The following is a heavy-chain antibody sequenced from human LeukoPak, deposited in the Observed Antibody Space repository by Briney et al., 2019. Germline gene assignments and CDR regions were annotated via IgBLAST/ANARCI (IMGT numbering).Heavy chain of an antibody. D-gene: IGHD6-19*01. CDR3: ARGGWYPESFQH. J-gene: IGHJ1*01. Sequence: SETLSLTCTVSGGSISSYYWSWVRQPPGKGLEWGGYIYYSGSTNYNPYLKSRVTISVDTSKNQFSLKLSSVTAADTAVYYCARGGWYPESFQHWGQGALVTVSS. V-gene: IGHV4-59*01. CDR2: IYYSGST. CDR1: GGSISSYY.